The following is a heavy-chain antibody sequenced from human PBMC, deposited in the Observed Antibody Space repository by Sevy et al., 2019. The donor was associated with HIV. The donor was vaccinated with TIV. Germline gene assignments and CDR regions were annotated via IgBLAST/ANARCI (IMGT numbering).Heavy chain of an antibody. J-gene: IGHJ4*02. CDR2: INHSGTL. Sequence: SETLSLTCAVYGGXFSGYFWXWIRQSPGKGLEWIGEINHSGTLKYNPSLKSRVTISVDASKNRLSLHLRSVTAADTAVYYCARGRQAYVVVVPSXVXFXXXGXGTLVTVSS. CDR3: ARGRQAYVVVVPSXVXFXX. V-gene: IGHV4-34*01. CDR1: GGXFSGYF. D-gene: IGHD2-2*01.